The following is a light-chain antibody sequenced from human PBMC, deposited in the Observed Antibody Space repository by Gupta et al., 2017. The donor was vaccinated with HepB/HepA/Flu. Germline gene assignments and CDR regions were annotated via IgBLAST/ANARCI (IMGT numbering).Light chain of an antibody. J-gene: IGKJ1*01. V-gene: IGKV1-39*01. Sequence: DIQMTQSPSSLSASVGDRVTITCRASQGISTYLNWYKHKPGKAPRLRVYAASNLQRGGTSRFSGSGYETHFNLTISSRQSEDSATYYCQERVRDPPTVTFGQGTRVAIK. CDR2: AAS. CDR3: QERVRDPPTVT. CDR1: QGISTY.